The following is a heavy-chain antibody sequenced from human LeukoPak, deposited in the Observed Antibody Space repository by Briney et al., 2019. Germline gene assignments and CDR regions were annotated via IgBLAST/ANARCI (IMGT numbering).Heavy chain of an antibody. J-gene: IGHJ5*02. D-gene: IGHD3-10*01. CDR1: GFTFTSYD. CDR3: VRDGEGVAISVNYWFDP. CDR2: MNPNNGNT. V-gene: IGHV1-8*01. Sequence: ASVKVSCKASGFTFTSYDINWVRQASGQGLEWMGWMNPNNGNTGYAQKFQGRVTMTRDTSISTAYMELRGLRSEDTAVYYCVRDGEGVAISVNYWFDPWGQGTLVTVSS.